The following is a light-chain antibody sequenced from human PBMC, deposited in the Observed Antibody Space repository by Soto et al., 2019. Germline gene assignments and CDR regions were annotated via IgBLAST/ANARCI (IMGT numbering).Light chain of an antibody. CDR3: QQSYYNAQIT. Sequence: DIQMTQSPSSLSASVGDRVTITCRASQSISRNLNWYQHKPGKAPKLLIYAASSLQNGVPSRFRGGASGIDCTLSINSLQPEDFGTYSCQQSYYNAQITFGQGARLEIK. J-gene: IGKJ5*01. CDR2: AAS. CDR1: QSISRN. V-gene: IGKV1-39*01.